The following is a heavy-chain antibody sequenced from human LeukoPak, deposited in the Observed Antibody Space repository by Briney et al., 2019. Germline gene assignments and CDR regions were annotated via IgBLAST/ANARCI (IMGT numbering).Heavy chain of an antibody. V-gene: IGHV4-30-2*03. Sequence: PSQTLSLTCAVSGGSISSGGYSWSWIRQPPGKGLEWIGSIYYSGSTYYNPSLKSRVTISVDTSKNQFSLKLSSVTAADTAVYYCARRARGALRSAFDIWGQGTMVTVSS. CDR3: ARRARGALRSAFDI. J-gene: IGHJ3*02. CDR1: GGSISSGGYS. D-gene: IGHD3-10*01. CDR2: IYYSGST.